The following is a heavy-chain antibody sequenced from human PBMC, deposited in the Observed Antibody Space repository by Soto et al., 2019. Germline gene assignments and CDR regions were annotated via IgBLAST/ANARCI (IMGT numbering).Heavy chain of an antibody. CDR2: IWYDGSNK. J-gene: IGHJ6*02. D-gene: IGHD6-6*01. CDR3: ARSDSSSSGYYGMDV. Sequence: QVQLVESGGGVVQPGRSLRLSCAASGFTFSSYGMHWVRQAPGKGLEWVAVIWYDGSNKYYADSVKGRFTISRDNSKNTLYLQRNSLRDDDTAVYYCARSDSSSSGYYGMDVWGQGNTVTVS. CDR1: GFTFSSYG. V-gene: IGHV3-33*01.